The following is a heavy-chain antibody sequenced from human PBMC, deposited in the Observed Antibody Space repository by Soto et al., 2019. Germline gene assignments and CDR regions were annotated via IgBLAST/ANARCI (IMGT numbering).Heavy chain of an antibody. CDR2: ISGGGSYI. D-gene: IGHD2-2*01. V-gene: IGHV3-21*06. Sequence: GGSRRLSCSASGFTFSDENMSWVRQVPGKGLEWVSGISGGGSYIFYADSVQGRFSISRDNPKNSLFLEMNSLRVEDTAVYYCARDSDCHSTSCFFPPHVWGQGTTVTVSS. CDR1: GFTFSDEN. CDR3: ARDSDCHSTSCFFPPHV. J-gene: IGHJ6*02.